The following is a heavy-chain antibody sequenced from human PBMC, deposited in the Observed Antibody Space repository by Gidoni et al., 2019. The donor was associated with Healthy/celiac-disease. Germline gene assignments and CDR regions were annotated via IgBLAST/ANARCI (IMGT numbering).Heavy chain of an antibody. V-gene: IGHV1-69*01. CDR2: IIPISGTA. Sequence: QVQLVQSGAEGKKPGSSVKVSCKASGGIFSSYAISWVRQAPGQGLEWLGGIIPISGTANYAQKFQGRVTITAYESTSTAYMELSSLRSEDTAVYYCASSSSWTALQHYYYGMDVWGQGTTVTFSS. CDR3: ASSSSWTALQHYYYGMDV. CDR1: GGIFSSYA. D-gene: IGHD6-13*01. J-gene: IGHJ6*02.